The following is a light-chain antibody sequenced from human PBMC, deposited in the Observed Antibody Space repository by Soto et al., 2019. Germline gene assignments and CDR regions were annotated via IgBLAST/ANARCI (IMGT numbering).Light chain of an antibody. V-gene: IGLV2-14*01. Sequence: SAPNRPGSASWSHGRSSAIACTGNSSDFGGFNYVSWYQQHPGKAPKLIIYEVSNRPSGVSTRFSGSKSGNTASLIISGLQAEEEADYYCSSYTSNSHYVFGSGTKVTAL. CDR1: SSDFGGFNY. J-gene: IGLJ1*01. CDR2: EVS. CDR3: SSYTSNSHYV.